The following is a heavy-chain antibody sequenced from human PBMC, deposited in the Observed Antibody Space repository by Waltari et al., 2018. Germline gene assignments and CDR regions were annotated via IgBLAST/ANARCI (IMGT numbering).Heavy chain of an antibody. CDR2: ISYDGSNK. J-gene: IGHJ4*02. V-gene: IGHV3-30-3*01. D-gene: IGHD1-26*01. CDR1: GFTFRRYA. Sequence: QVQLVESGGGVVQPGRSLRLSCAASGFTFRRYAMHWVRQAPGKGLEWVAVISYDGSNKYYADSVKGRFTISRDNSKNTLYLQMNSLRAEDTAVYYCAGWEPEDLFDYWGQGTLVTVSS. CDR3: AGWEPEDLFDY.